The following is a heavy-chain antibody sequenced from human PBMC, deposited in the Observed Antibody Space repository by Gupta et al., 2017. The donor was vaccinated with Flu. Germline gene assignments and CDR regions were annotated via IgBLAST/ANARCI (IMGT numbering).Heavy chain of an antibody. D-gene: IGHD2-8*01. CDR3: AKDRWVFDCPNGLCPFGLDV. J-gene: IGHJ6*02. V-gene: IGHV3-23*01. Sequence: WVRQAPGKGLEWVSVISGSGGSTYYADSVKGRFTISRDNSKNTLYLQMNSLRVEDTAVYYCAKDRWVFDCPNGLCPFGLDVWGQGTPVPVS. CDR2: ISGSGGST.